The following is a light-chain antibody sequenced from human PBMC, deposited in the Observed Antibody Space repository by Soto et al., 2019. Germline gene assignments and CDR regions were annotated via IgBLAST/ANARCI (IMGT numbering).Light chain of an antibody. J-gene: IGKJ4*01. CDR2: GAS. Sequence: EIVMTQSPATLSVSPGERATLSCRASQSVGGNLAWYQQKPGQAPRLLIYGASNRATGIPDRFSGSGSGTDFTLTISRLEPEDFAVYYCQQYESSPPLTFGGGTKVDIK. CDR1: QSVGGN. CDR3: QQYESSPPLT. V-gene: IGKV3-20*01.